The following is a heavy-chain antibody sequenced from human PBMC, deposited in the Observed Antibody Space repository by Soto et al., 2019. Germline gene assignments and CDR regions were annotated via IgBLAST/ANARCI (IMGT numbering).Heavy chain of an antibody. CDR3: AGVYYYGSGPII. CDR1: GGTFSSYA. V-gene: IGHV1-69*13. D-gene: IGHD3-10*01. CDR2: IIPIFGTA. J-gene: IGHJ4*02. Sequence: ASVKVSCKASGGTFSSYAISWVRQAPGQGLEWMGGIIPIFGTANYAQKFQGRVTITADESTSTAYMELSSLRSEDTAVYYCAGVYYYGSGPIIWGQGTLVTVSS.